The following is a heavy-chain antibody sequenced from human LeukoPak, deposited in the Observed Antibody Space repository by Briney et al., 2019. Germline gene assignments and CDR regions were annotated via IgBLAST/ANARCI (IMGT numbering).Heavy chain of an antibody. CDR3: ARDLVGPDC. D-gene: IGHD1-26*01. Sequence: GGSLRLSCAASGFTVSSSYMTWVRQAPGKGLEWVSVIYSGSTTRYADSVKGRFTISRDSSKNTVYLQMNSLRVDDTAVYFCARDLVGPDCWGQGTLVTVSS. CDR1: GFTVSSSY. J-gene: IGHJ4*02. V-gene: IGHV3-53*01. CDR2: IYSGSTT.